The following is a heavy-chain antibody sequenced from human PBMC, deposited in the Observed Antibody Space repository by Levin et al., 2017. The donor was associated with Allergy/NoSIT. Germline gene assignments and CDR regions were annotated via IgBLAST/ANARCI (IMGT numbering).Heavy chain of an antibody. Sequence: GESLKISCKGSGYSFTSYWISWVRQMPGKGLEWMGRIDPSDSYTNYSPSFQGHVTISADKSISTAYLQWSSLKASDTAMYYCATRLLWFGESRSNTVDYWGQGTLVTVSS. J-gene: IGHJ4*02. CDR3: ATRLLWFGESRSNTVDY. V-gene: IGHV5-10-1*01. CDR1: GYSFTSYW. CDR2: IDPSDSYT. D-gene: IGHD3-10*01.